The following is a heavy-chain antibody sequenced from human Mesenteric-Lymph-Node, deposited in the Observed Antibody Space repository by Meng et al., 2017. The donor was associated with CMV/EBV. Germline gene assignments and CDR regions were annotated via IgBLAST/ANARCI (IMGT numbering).Heavy chain of an antibody. V-gene: IGHV3-48*01. D-gene: IGHD3-10*01. CDR1: GFTFSSYS. Sequence: GESLKISCAASGFTFSSYSMNWVRQAPGKGLEWVSYISSSSSTIYYADFAKGRFSFSRDNSKNTLYLQMNSLRAEDTAVYYCASLYYYGDAFDIWGQGTMVTVSS. CDR3: ASLYYYGDAFDI. CDR2: ISSSSSTI. J-gene: IGHJ3*02.